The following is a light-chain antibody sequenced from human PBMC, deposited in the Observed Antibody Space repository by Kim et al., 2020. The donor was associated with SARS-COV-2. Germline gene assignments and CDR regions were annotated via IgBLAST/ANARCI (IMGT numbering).Light chain of an antibody. CDR3: NSYAGIDNLRV. J-gene: IGLJ3*02. Sequence: TQPPSASGSPGQSVTISCTGTSSDVGGYDYVSWYQQHPGKAPKLMIYEVNKRPSGVPDRFSGSKSGNTASLTVSGLQAEDEADYYCNSYAGIDNLRVFGGGTQLTVL. CDR2: EVN. CDR1: SSDVGGYDY. V-gene: IGLV2-8*01.